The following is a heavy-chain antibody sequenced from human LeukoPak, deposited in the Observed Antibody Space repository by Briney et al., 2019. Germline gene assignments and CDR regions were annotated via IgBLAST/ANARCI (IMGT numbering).Heavy chain of an antibody. CDR1: GGSISGYY. D-gene: IGHD3-22*01. J-gene: IGHJ3*02. V-gene: IGHV4-59*01. CDR3: ARDLSAYGAFDI. CDR2: IYYSGGT. Sequence: TSSETLSLTCTVSGGSISGYYCSWIRQPPGKGLEWIGYIYYSGGTNYNPSLKSRVTISVDTSKNQFSLKLSSVTAADMAVYYCARDLSAYGAFDIWGQGTMVTVSS.